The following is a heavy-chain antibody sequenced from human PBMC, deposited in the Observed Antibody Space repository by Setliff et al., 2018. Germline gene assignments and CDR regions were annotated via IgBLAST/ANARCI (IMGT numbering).Heavy chain of an antibody. CDR1: GFTFSSYT. CDR2: ISGTASSK. CDR3: AGRGDYDPYYFDS. Sequence: GGSLRLSCAASGFTFSSYTMNWVRQAPGKGLEWVSYISGTASSKYYADSVKGRFTISRDKAKSSLYLQINSQRADDTAVYCCAGRGDYDPYYFDSWGQGTLVTVSS. J-gene: IGHJ4*02. V-gene: IGHV3-48*01. D-gene: IGHD4-17*01.